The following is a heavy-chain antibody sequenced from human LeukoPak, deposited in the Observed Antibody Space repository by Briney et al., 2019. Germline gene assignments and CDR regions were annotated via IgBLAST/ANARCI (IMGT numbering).Heavy chain of an antibody. Sequence: SETLSLTCAVSGASIISPYWLTWVRQPPGKGLEWVGSIYYSGSTYYNPSLKSRVTISVDTSKNQFSLKLNSVTATDTAVYYCARHYGPWGQGTLVTVSS. CDR2: IYYSGST. V-gene: IGHV4-39*01. CDR1: GASIISPYW. D-gene: IGHD3-10*01. CDR3: ARHYGP. J-gene: IGHJ4*02.